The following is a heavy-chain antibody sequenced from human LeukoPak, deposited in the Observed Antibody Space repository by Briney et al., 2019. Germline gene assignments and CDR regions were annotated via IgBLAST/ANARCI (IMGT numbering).Heavy chain of an antibody. CDR1: GFTFSSYA. J-gene: IGHJ4*02. Sequence: GRSLRLSCAASGFTFSSYAMHWVRQAPGKGLEWVAVISYDGSNKYYADSVKGRFPISRDNSKNTLYLQMNSLRAEDTAVYYCARDGLLGYFDYWGQGTLVTVSS. CDR3: ARDGLLGYFDY. CDR2: ISYDGSNK. V-gene: IGHV3-30-3*01.